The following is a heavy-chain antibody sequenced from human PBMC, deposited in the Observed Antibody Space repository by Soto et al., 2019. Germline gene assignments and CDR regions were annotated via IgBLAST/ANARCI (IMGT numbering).Heavy chain of an antibody. Sequence: QVQLVESGGGAVQPGKSLRLSCAASGFTFSTYAMHWVRQAPGKGLEWVAIMSYDGGNKYYADSVKGRFTISRDNSKNTLYLQINSLRAEDTAMYYCARPRARGWPQFGALEYWGQGTLVTVSS. CDR2: MSYDGGNK. V-gene: IGHV3-30-3*01. CDR3: ARPRARGWPQFGALEY. J-gene: IGHJ4*02. CDR1: GFTFSTYA. D-gene: IGHD3-10*01.